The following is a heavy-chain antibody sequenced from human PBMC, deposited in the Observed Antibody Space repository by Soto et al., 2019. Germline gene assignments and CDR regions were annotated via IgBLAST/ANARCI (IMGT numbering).Heavy chain of an antibody. CDR1: GDTFSSYT. J-gene: IGHJ4*02. D-gene: IGHD6-6*01. CDR2: IIPILGIA. Sequence: ASVNLSCKASGDTFSSYTISWVRHATRQGLEWMGRIIPILGIANYAQKFQGRVTITADKSTSTAYMELSSLRSEDTAVYYCARDSRGSSVAIFDYWGQGTLVTVSS. CDR3: ARDSRGSSVAIFDY. V-gene: IGHV1-69*04.